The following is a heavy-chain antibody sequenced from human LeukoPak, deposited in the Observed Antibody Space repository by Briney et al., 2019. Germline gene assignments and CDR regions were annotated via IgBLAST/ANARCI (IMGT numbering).Heavy chain of an antibody. CDR2: INPNSGGT. V-gene: IGHV1-2*02. Sequence: WASVKVSCKASGYTFTGYYMHWVRQAPGQGLEWMGWINPNSGGTNYAQKFQGRVAMTRDTSISTAYMELSRLRSDDTAVYYCARSNYDILTGYFHYYYYMDVWGKGTTVTISS. D-gene: IGHD3-9*01. CDR3: ARSNYDILTGYFHYYYYMDV. J-gene: IGHJ6*03. CDR1: GYTFTGYY.